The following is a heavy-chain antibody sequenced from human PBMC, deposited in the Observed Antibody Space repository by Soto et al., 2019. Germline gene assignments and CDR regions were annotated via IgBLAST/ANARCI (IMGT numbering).Heavy chain of an antibody. Sequence: QVQLVQSGAEVKKPGASVKVSCKASGYTFTSYGISWVRQAPGQGLEWMGWISGYNGNTNYAQKAXXRXXMTTDTSTSTAYMELRSLRSDDTAVYHCARTDWGSGYYFDLWGRGTLVTVSS. J-gene: IGHJ2*01. D-gene: IGHD7-27*01. CDR3: ARTDWGSGYYFDL. V-gene: IGHV1-18*01. CDR2: ISGYNGNT. CDR1: GYTFTSYG.